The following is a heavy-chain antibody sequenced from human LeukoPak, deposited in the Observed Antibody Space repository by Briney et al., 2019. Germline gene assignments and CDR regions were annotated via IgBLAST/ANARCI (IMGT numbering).Heavy chain of an antibody. Sequence: KSGGSLRLSCAASGFTFSSYSMNWVRQAPGKGLEWVSSISSSSSYIYYADSVKGRFTISRDNAKNSLYLQMKSLRAEDTAVYYCAELGITMIGGVWGKGTTVTISS. J-gene: IGHJ6*04. V-gene: IGHV3-21*01. CDR2: ISSSSSYI. CDR3: AELGITMIGGV. D-gene: IGHD3-10*02. CDR1: GFTFSSYS.